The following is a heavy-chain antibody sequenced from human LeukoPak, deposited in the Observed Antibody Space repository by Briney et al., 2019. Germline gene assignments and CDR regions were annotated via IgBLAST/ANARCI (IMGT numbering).Heavy chain of an antibody. CDR1: GYTFTGYY. CDR3: ARVAVAGTGSVDY. J-gene: IGHJ4*02. CDR2: INPNSGGT. D-gene: IGHD6-19*01. V-gene: IGHV1-2*02. Sequence: ASVTVSCKASGYTFTGYYMHWVRQAPGQGLEWMGWINPNSGGTNYAQKFQGRVTMTRDTSINTAYMELSRLRSDDTAVYYCARVAVAGTGSVDYWGQGTLVTVSS.